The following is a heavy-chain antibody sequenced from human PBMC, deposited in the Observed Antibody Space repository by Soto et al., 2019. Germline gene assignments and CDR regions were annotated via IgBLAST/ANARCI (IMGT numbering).Heavy chain of an antibody. V-gene: IGHV3-7*02. Sequence: EVQLVESGGGLVQPGGSLRLSCVASGFTFSSVYISWVRQAPGKGLEWVGNINQDGSEIYYLDSVKGRFTISRDNAKKSVFVQMNSLRAEDTAVYYCATIAAVRFDYWGQGTLVTVSS. CDR3: ATIAAVRFDY. D-gene: IGHD6-13*01. CDR1: GFTFSSVY. J-gene: IGHJ4*02. CDR2: INQDGSEI.